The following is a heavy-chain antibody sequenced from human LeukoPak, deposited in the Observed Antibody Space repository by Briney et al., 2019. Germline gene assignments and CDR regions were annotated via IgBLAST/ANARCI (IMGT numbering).Heavy chain of an antibody. Sequence: KPSQTLSLTCTVSGGSISSGDYYWSWIRHPPGEGLEWLGYIYYSGSTYYNPSLKSRVTISVDTSRNQFSLKLSSVTAADTAVYYCARDCGGDCDAFDIWGQGTMVTVSS. J-gene: IGHJ3*02. CDR1: GGSISSGDYY. V-gene: IGHV4-30-4*01. CDR2: IYYSGST. D-gene: IGHD2-21*02. CDR3: ARDCGGDCDAFDI.